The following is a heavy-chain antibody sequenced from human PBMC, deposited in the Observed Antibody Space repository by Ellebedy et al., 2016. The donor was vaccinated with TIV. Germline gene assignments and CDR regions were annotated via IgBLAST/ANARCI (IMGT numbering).Heavy chain of an antibody. CDR2: INQDGSGK. CDR3: ARDFFYGSGSYNHPPYFDY. J-gene: IGHJ4*02. CDR1: GFTFSYYW. D-gene: IGHD3-10*01. Sequence: GESLKISXAASGFTFSYYWVTWVRQAPGKGLEWVANINQDGSGKKYADSVKGRFTISRDNAKNSLYLQMNSLRAEDTAVYYCARDFFYGSGSYNHPPYFDYWGQGTLVTVSS. V-gene: IGHV3-7*01.